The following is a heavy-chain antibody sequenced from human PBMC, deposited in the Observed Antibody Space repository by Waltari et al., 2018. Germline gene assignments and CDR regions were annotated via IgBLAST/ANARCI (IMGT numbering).Heavy chain of an antibody. Sequence: EVQLLESGGGLVQPGGSLRLSCAASGFTFSSYAMSWFRQTPGKGLEWVVVIYSGGSTYYADSVKGRFTISRDNSKNTLYLQMNSLRAEDTAVYYCAKDRELLWFGETWNYFDYWGQGTLVTVSS. CDR3: AKDRELLWFGETWNYFDY. J-gene: IGHJ4*02. V-gene: IGHV3-23*03. CDR2: IYSGGST. D-gene: IGHD3-10*01. CDR1: GFTFSSYA.